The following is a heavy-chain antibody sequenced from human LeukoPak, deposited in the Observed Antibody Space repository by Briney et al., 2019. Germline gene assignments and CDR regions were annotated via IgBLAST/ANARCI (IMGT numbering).Heavy chain of an antibody. J-gene: IGHJ6*02. D-gene: IGHD2-8*02. CDR2: ISGSGGST. V-gene: IGHV3-23*01. CDR1: GFTFSSYA. Sequence: PGGSLRLSCADSGFTFSSYAMSWVRRAPGKGLEWVSGISGSGGSTYYADSVKGRFTISRDNSKNTLYLQMNSLRAEDTAVYYCAKGPWSYFYTMDVWGQGTTVTVSS. CDR3: AKGPWSYFYTMDV.